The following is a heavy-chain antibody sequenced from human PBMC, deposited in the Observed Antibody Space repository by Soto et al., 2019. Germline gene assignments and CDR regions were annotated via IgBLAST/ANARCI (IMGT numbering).Heavy chain of an antibody. D-gene: IGHD1-1*01. CDR1: GFIFSSHC. CDR2: IGPDGSNI. CDR3: VRDNNWSFDY. V-gene: IGHV3-74*01. J-gene: IGHJ4*02. Sequence: GPMRRSCAASGFIFSSHCMHCVRQAPGKGLVGVSHIGPDGSNIWEADSVQGRFTISRDNARNRLYLQMNSLRDEDTAIYYCVRDNNWSFDYWGQGILVTVSS.